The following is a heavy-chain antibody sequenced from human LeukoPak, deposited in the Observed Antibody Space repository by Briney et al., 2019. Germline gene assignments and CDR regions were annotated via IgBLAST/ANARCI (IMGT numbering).Heavy chain of an antibody. CDR1: GFTSYSDY. V-gene: IGHV3-7*01. CDR2: LKKDGSER. CDR3: ATGRATNKY. J-gene: IGHJ4*02. D-gene: IGHD1-26*01. Sequence: PGGSLRLACAVSGFTSYSDYMSWVRQAPGRGLEWVASLKKDGSERTYVDSVKGRFSISRDSAKNSLYLQMNGLGAEDTAVYYCATGRATNKYWGQGVLVTVSS.